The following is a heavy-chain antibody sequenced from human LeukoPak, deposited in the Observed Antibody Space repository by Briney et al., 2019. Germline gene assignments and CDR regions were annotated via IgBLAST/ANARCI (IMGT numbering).Heavy chain of an antibody. CDR2: IYYSGST. Sequence: PSVTLSLTCTVSGGSISSYYWSWIRQPPGKGLEWIGYIYYSGSTNYNPSLKSRVTISVDTSKNQFSLKLSSVTAADTAVYYCAKAYYDFWSGYNYYYMDVWGKGTTVTVSS. J-gene: IGHJ6*03. CDR1: GGSISSYY. D-gene: IGHD3-3*01. V-gene: IGHV4-59*01. CDR3: AKAYYDFWSGYNYYYMDV.